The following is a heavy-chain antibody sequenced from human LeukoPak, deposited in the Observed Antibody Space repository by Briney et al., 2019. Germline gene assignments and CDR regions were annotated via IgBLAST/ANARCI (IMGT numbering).Heavy chain of an antibody. J-gene: IGHJ4*02. CDR1: GGTCSSYA. CDR2: IIPIFGTA. CDR3: ARDQTGYYGSGSFDY. V-gene: IGHV1-69*05. Sequence: GSSVKVSCKASGGTCSSYAISWVRQAPGQGLEWMGRIIPIFGTANYAQKFQGRVTITTDESTSTAYMELSSLRSEDTAVYYCARDQTGYYGSGSFDYWGQGTLVTVSS. D-gene: IGHD3-10*01.